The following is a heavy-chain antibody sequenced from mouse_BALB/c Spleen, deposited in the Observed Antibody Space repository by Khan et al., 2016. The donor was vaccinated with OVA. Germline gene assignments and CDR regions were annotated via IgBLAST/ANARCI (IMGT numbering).Heavy chain of an antibody. CDR3: SRSLITTWYFDF. V-gene: IGHV5-17*02. CDR2: VSFGSATI. D-gene: IGHD1-1*01. J-gene: IGHJ1*01. Sequence: EVELVESGGGLVQPGGSRKLSCAASGFTFSSFGMHWVRQAPEKGLEWVAYVSFGSATIYYADTVKGRFTISSDNPKNTLFLQMTSLRSEDTAIYDCSRSLITTWYFDFWGAGTTVTVSS. CDR1: GFTFSSFG.